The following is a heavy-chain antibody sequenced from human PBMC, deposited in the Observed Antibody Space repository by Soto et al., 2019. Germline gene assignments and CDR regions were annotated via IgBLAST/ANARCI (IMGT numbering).Heavy chain of an antibody. CDR3: STDGLNYGSFDY. CDR1: GFTFSYAW. J-gene: IGHJ4*02. CDR2: IKNKRSDEAT. D-gene: IGHD1-7*01. V-gene: IGHV3-15*01. Sequence: GGSLRLSCTVSGFTFSYAWMTWLRQTPGRGLEWVGRIKNKRSDEATDYAAAVKGRFITSRDDSKNTLYLQMHSLTTEDTAVYYCSTDGLNYGSFDYWGQGTLVTVSS.